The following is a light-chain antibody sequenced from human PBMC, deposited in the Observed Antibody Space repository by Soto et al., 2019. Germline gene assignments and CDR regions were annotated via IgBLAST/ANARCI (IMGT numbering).Light chain of an antibody. CDR3: CSYPGSYTYV. CDR2: DVS. Sequence: QSVLTQPRSVSGSPGQSVTISCTGTSSDVGGYNYVSWYQQHPGKAPKLMIYDVSKRPSGVPDRFSGSKSGNTASLTISGLQAEDEAYYYCCSYPGSYTYVFGTGTKVTVL. V-gene: IGLV2-11*01. J-gene: IGLJ1*01. CDR1: SSDVGGYNY.